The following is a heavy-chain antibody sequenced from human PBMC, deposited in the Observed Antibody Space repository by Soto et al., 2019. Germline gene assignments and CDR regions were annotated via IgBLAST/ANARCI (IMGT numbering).Heavy chain of an antibody. CDR1: GFSFSSYA. V-gene: IGHV3-23*01. D-gene: IGHD1-26*01. CDR3: ARWSVLDY. J-gene: IGHJ4*02. CDR2: ISGSDGKT. Sequence: EVQLLESGGGLVRPGGSLRLSCTASGFSFSSYALSWVRQAPGKGLEWASTISGSDGKTYYADSVQGRFSISGDTSKTTVYLEMTSLRVEDTAVYYCARWSVLDYWGQGTRVTVS.